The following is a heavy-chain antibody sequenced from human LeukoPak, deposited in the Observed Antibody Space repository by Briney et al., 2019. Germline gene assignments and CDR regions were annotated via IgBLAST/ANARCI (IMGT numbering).Heavy chain of an antibody. CDR2: IRSSYT. CDR3: ARLHSSTLDY. CDR1: GFNFSDYY. V-gene: IGHV3-11*03. J-gene: IGHJ4*02. Sequence: KPGGSLRLSCAASGFNFSDYYMSWIRQAPGKGLEWVSYIRSSYTNYADSVKGRFTISRDIAKNSLYLQMNSLRAEDTAVYYCARLHSSTLDYWGQGTLVTVSS. D-gene: IGHD6-13*01.